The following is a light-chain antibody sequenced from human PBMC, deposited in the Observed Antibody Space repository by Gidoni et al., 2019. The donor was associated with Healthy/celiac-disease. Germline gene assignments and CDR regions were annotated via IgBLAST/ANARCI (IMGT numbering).Light chain of an antibody. CDR2: EVS. CDR3: SSYAGNNKLL. J-gene: IGLJ2*01. CDR1: SSDVGGYNY. V-gene: IGLV2-8*01. Sequence: QSALTQPPSASGSPGQSVTISCTGTSSDVGGYNYVSWYQQHPGKAPKLMIYEVSKRPSGVPDRFSGSKSCNTASLTVSGLQAEDEADYYCSSYAGNNKLLFGGGTKLTVL.